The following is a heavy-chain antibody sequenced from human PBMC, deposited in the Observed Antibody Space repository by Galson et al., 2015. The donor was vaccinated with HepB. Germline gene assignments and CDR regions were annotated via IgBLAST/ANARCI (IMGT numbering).Heavy chain of an antibody. CDR2: ITSGSNYI. Sequence: LRLSCAASGFTFTTYWMNWVRPAPGKGLEWVPSITSGSNYIYYADSMKGRFTISRDNAKNSLYLQMTSLRGEDTAVYYCARGYGPAAFEIWGQGTMVTVSS. CDR3: ARGYGPAAFEI. J-gene: IGHJ3*02. D-gene: IGHD4-17*01. V-gene: IGHV3-21*01. CDR1: GFTFTTYW.